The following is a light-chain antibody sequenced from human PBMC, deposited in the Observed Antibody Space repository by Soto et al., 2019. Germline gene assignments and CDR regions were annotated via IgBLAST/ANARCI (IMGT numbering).Light chain of an antibody. CDR1: QSVSSY. CDR2: DAS. Sequence: EIVLTQSPDTMSLSPGERATLSCRASQSVSSYLAWYQHKPGQAPMLLIYDASNRATGIPARFSGGGSGTDFTLTISILPPDDFAFYYCQHHSNGWTFGRGTKVEIK. CDR3: QHHSNGWT. V-gene: IGKV3-11*01. J-gene: IGKJ1*01.